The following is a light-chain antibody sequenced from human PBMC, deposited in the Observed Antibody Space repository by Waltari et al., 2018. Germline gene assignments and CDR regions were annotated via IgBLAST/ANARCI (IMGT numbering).Light chain of an antibody. V-gene: IGKV3-15*01. CDR3: QQYHNWPPLT. CDR2: GAS. CDR1: RSVSSE. Sequence: EIVMTQSPVTLSVSPGERATLSCRASRSVSSELAWYQQKPGQAPRLLIYGASRRATGIPDRFSGSGSGTEVTLTISSLQSEDGGIYYCQQYHNWPPLTFGGGTKVEIK. J-gene: IGKJ4*01.